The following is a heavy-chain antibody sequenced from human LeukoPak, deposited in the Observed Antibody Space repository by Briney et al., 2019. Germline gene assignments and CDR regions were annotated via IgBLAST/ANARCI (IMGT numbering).Heavy chain of an antibody. CDR2: IHPSGGST. CDR3: ARGGSRSPSPGDY. D-gene: IGHD2-2*01. J-gene: IGHJ4*02. Sequence: GASGNVSCKASGYAFTSYFVHWVRQAPGQGLEWMGMIHPSGGSTTYAQKFQGRVTLTRDTSTRTVYMDLSSLGSEDTAVYYCARGGSRSPSPGDYWGQGTLVTVSS. V-gene: IGHV1-46*01. CDR1: GYAFTSYF.